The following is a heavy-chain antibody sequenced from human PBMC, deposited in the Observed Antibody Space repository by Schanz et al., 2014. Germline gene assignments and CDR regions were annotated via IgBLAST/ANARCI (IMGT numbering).Heavy chain of an antibody. CDR3: VRLDVHDY. V-gene: IGHV1-46*03. J-gene: IGHJ4*02. Sequence: VQLVQSGAEVKRPGASVKVSCKASGYTFTSDSMHWVRQAPGQGLEWMGMINPSGGSTTYAQKCQGRVTMTRDTSTSTVYMELRSLRSDDTAVYYCVRLDVHDYWGQGTLVTVSA. CDR2: INPSGGST. D-gene: IGHD3-16*01. CDR1: GYTFTSDS.